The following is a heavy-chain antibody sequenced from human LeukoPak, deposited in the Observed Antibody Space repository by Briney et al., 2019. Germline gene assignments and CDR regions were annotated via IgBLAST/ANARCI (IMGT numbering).Heavy chain of an antibody. Sequence: GASVKVSCKPSGYTFSSYGISWVRQAPGQGLEWMGRISAYNGNTNYAQMVQGRVTMTTDTSTSTAYMEVRSLRSDDTAMYYCARDVGDIVTVPAAISVPWGQGTLVTVSS. J-gene: IGHJ5*02. CDR3: ARDVGDIVTVPAAISVP. CDR1: GYTFSSYG. D-gene: IGHD2-2*01. V-gene: IGHV1-18*01. CDR2: ISAYNGNT.